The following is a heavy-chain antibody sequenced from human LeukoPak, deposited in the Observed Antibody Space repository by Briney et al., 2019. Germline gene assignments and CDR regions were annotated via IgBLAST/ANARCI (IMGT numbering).Heavy chain of an antibody. CDR1: GGSFSGYY. CDR2: IKHSGST. D-gene: IGHD3-22*01. V-gene: IGHV4-34*01. J-gene: IGHJ4*02. CDR3: ARGLNRYETYYYDSSGAFFDY. Sequence: PSETLSLTCAVYGGSFSGYYWSWIRQPPGKGLEWIGEIKHSGSTNYNPSLKSRVTISVDTSKNQFSLKLSSVTAADTAVYYCARGLNRYETYYYDSSGAFFDYWGQGTLVTVSS.